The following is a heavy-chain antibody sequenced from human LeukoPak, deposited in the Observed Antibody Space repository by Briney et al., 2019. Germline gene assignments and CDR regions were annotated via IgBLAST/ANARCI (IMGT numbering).Heavy chain of an antibody. V-gene: IGHV3-23*01. CDR2: ISGSGSST. CDR1: GFTFNSYA. CDR3: AKERIWNVVVVVAAQNFDY. D-gene: IGHD2-15*01. J-gene: IGHJ4*02. Sequence: GGSLRLSCAASGFTFNSYAMNWVRQAPGKGLEWVSGISGSGSSTYYADSVKGRFTISRGNSKNTLYLQMNNLRAEDTAVYYCAKERIWNVVVVVAAQNFDYWGQGTLVTVSS.